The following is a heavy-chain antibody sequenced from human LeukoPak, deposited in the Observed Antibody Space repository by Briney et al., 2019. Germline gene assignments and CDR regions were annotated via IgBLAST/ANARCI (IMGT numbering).Heavy chain of an antibody. D-gene: IGHD6-19*01. CDR2: ILYDGSNK. CDR1: GFTFSSYG. V-gene: IGHV3-30*18. Sequence: GVTLRLSCAASGFTFSSYGMHWVRQAPGKGLEWVAVILYDGSNKYYADSVKGRFTISRDNSKNTLYLQMNSLRAEDTAVYYCAKDGAYSSGWYFDYWGQGTLVTVSS. J-gene: IGHJ4*02. CDR3: AKDGAYSSGWYFDY.